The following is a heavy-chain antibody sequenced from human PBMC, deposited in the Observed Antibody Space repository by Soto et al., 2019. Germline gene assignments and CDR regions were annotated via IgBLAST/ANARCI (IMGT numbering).Heavy chain of an antibody. Sequence: GGSLRLSCAASGFTVSSNYMSWVRQAPGKGLEWVSVIYSGGSTYYADSVKGRFTISRDNSKNTLYLQMNSLRAEDTAVYYCARVPPTRYGDCPFDYLGQGTLVTVSS. D-gene: IGHD4-17*01. CDR2: IYSGGST. V-gene: IGHV3-53*01. CDR1: GFTVSSNY. CDR3: ARVPPTRYGDCPFDY. J-gene: IGHJ4*02.